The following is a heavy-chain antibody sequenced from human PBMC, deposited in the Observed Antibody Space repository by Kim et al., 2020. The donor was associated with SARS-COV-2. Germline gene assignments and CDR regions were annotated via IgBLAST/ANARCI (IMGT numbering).Heavy chain of an antibody. CDR1: GGSISSYY. Sequence: SETLSLTCTVSGGSISSYYWSWIRQPPGKGLEWIGYIYYSGSTNYNPSLKSRVTISVDTSKNQFSLKLSSVTAADTAVYYCASGGRGSGSRAMDYFDYWGQGTLVTVSS. CDR3: ASGGRGSGSRAMDYFDY. CDR2: IYYSGST. D-gene: IGHD3-16*01. V-gene: IGHV4-59*01. J-gene: IGHJ4*02.